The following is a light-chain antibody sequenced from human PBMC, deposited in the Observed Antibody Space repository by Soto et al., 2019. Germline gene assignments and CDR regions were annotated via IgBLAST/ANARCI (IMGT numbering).Light chain of an antibody. J-gene: IGKJ3*01. CDR3: QHSYSLPLT. CDR1: QSISDY. V-gene: IGKV1-39*01. CDR2: GAS. Sequence: DIQMTQSPSSLSASVGDRVAITCRSSQSISDYLNWYQQKPGKALKLLIYGASNFQSGVPPRLSGSGSGSEFTLAISGLQPEDSAIYFCQHSYSLPLTFGPGTKVDVK.